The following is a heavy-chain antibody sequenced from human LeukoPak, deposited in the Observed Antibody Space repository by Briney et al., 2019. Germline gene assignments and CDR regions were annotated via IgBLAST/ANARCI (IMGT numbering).Heavy chain of an antibody. CDR3: ARDKDA. CDR1: GLTVSNNY. V-gene: IGHV3-66*01. Sequence: GGSLRLSCVVSGLTVSNNYMSWVRQAPGKGLEWVSVIYSDGTTRNADSVKGRFTISRDNSKNTVYLQMDSLRAEDTAVYYCARDKDALGQGTLVTVSS. CDR2: IYSDGTT. J-gene: IGHJ5*02.